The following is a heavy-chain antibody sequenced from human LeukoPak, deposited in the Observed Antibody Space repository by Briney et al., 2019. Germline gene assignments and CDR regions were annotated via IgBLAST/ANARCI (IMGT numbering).Heavy chain of an antibody. CDR2: ISSSGSTI. Sequence: GGSLRLSCAASGFTFSSYWMSWVRQAPGKGLEWVSYISSSGSTIYYADSVKGRFTISRDNSKNTLYLQMNSLRAEDTAVYYCAKDGGYSSSSGFDYWGQGTLVTVSS. CDR1: GFTFSSYW. CDR3: AKDGGYSSSSGFDY. J-gene: IGHJ4*02. D-gene: IGHD6-6*01. V-gene: IGHV3-48*01.